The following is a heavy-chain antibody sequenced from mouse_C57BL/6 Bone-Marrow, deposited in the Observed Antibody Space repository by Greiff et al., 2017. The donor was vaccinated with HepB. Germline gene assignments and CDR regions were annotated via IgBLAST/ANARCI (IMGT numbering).Heavy chain of an antibody. CDR3: AREEEAY. Sequence: VKLMESGPELVKPGASVKISCKASGYAFSSSWMNWVKQRPGKGLEWIGRIYPGDGDTNYNGKFKGKATLTADKSSSTAYMQLSSLTSEDSAVYFCAREEEAYWGQGTLVTVSA. CDR1: GYAFSSSW. J-gene: IGHJ3*01. CDR2: IYPGDGDT. V-gene: IGHV1-82*01.